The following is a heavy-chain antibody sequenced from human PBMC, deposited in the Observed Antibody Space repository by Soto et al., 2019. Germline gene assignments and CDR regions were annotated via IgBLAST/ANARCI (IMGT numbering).Heavy chain of an antibody. J-gene: IGHJ5*02. CDR3: ARAPTVTTKFGGWFDP. CDR2: IIPIFGTA. CDR1: RVAFVSYA. Sequence: SAKVCSKARRVAFVSYAMSSLRQAPGQGLEWMGGIIPIFGTANYAQKFQGRVTITADESTSTAYMELSSLRSEDTAVYYCARAPTVTTKFGGWFDPWGQGTLVTGSS. V-gene: IGHV1-69*13. D-gene: IGHD4-17*01.